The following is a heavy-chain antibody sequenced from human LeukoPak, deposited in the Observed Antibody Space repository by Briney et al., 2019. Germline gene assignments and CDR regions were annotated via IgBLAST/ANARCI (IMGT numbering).Heavy chain of an antibody. J-gene: IGHJ4*02. CDR1: GYTFTSYY. CDR2: INPSGRST. D-gene: IGHD2-15*01. CDR3: ARGSLVVAASYYFDY. V-gene: IGHV1-46*01. Sequence: ASVKVSCKASGYTFTSYYTHWVRQVPGQGLEWIGIINPSGRSTSYAQKFQGRVTMTRDTSTSTVYMELSSLRSEDTAVYYCARGSLVVAASYYFDYWGQGTLVTVSS.